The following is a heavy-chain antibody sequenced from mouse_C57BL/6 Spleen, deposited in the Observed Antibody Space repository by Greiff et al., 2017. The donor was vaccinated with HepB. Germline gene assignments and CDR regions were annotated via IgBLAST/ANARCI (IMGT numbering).Heavy chain of an antibody. CDR3: ARHVLGDGYLEYYFDY. J-gene: IGHJ2*01. Sequence: EVHLVESGGDLVKPGGSLKLSCAASGFTFSSYGMSWVRQTPDKRLEWVATISSGGSYTYYPDSVKGRFTISRDNAKNTLYLQMSSLKSEDTAMYYCARHVLGDGYLEYYFDYWGQGTTLTVSS. CDR2: ISSGGSYT. CDR1: GFTFSSYG. V-gene: IGHV5-6*01. D-gene: IGHD2-3*01.